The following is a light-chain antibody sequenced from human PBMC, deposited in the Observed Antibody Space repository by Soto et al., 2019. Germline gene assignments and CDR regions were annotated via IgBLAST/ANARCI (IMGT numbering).Light chain of an antibody. Sequence: EIVMTQSPGTLSVSPGERATLSCRAGQGVTTNFAWYQQKSGQSPRLLIYDVSIRATGVPARFSGTGSETDFTLTISSLEPEDFAVYYCQQRSNWPPLISFGQGTRREIK. J-gene: IGKJ5*01. CDR2: DVS. V-gene: IGKV3-11*01. CDR3: QQRSNWPPLIS. CDR1: QGVTTN.